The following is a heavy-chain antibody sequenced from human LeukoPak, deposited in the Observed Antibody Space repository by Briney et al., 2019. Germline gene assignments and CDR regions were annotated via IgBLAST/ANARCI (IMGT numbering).Heavy chain of an antibody. CDR3: VRDPDALDY. Sequence: GGSLRLSCAASGFTFSSYSMNWVRQAPGKGLEWVAYIRRSGNPIYYADSVKGRLTISRDNAKNSLYLQMNSLRDEDTAVYYCVRDPDALDYWGPGTPVTVSS. CDR1: GFTFSSYS. J-gene: IGHJ4*02. CDR2: IRRSGNPI. V-gene: IGHV3-48*02.